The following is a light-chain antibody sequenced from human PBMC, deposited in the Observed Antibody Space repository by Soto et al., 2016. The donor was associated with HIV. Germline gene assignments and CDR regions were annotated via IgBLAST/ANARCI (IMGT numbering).Light chain of an antibody. J-gene: IGKJ4*01. CDR3: QQSYSNPSLT. CDR1: QSINMY. V-gene: IGKV1-39*01. Sequence: DIQMTQSPSSLSASVGDRVNITCRASQSINMYLYWYQHKPGKAPRLLIHTASFCKWVPSRFSGSGSGTDFTLTISSLQPEDFATYYCQQSYSNPSLTFGGGTKVEIK. CDR2: TAS.